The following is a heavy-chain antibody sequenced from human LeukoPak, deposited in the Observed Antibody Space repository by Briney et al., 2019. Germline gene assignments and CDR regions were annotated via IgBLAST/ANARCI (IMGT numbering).Heavy chain of an antibody. CDR3: AKDEDPITMVRGVTPDFDY. V-gene: IGHV3-7*03. D-gene: IGHD3-10*01. CDR2: IKQDGSEK. CDR1: GFTFSSYW. Sequence: GGSLRLSCAASGFTFSSYWMSWVRQAPGKGLEWVANIKQDGSEKYYVDSVKGRFTISRDNSKNTLYLQMNSLRAEDTAVYYCAKDEDPITMVRGVTPDFDYWGQGTLVTVSS. J-gene: IGHJ4*02.